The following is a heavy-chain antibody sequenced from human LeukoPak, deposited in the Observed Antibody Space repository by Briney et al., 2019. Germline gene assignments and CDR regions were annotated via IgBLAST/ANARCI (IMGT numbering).Heavy chain of an antibody. J-gene: IGHJ5*02. CDR3: ARVYGSGSYYNRNWFDP. D-gene: IGHD3-10*01. CDR2: INPSGGST. Sequence: ASVKVSCKASGYTFTSYYMHWVRQAPGQGLEWMGIINPSGGSTSYAQKFQGRVTMTRDTSTSTVYMELSSLRSEDTAVYYCARVYGSGSYYNRNWFDPWGQGTLVTVSS. V-gene: IGHV1-46*01. CDR1: GYTFTSYY.